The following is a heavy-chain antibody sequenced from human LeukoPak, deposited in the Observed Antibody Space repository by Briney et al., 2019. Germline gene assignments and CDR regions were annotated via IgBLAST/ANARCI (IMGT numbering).Heavy chain of an antibody. V-gene: IGHV3-21*01. CDR1: GFTFSSYA. CDR3: ARDPEDIDY. J-gene: IGHJ4*02. Sequence: GGSLRLSCAASGFTFSSYAMSWVRQAPGKGLEWVSSISSSSSYIYYADSVKDRFTISRDNAKNSVYLQMNSLRAEDTAVYYCARDPEDIDYWGQGTLVTVSS. CDR2: ISSSSSYI.